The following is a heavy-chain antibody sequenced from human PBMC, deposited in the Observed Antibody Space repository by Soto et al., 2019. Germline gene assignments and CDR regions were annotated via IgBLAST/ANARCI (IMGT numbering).Heavy chain of an antibody. CDR3: AKPGGYYLDY. CDR1: GFTFSSYA. J-gene: IGHJ4*02. CDR2: ISYDGSNK. V-gene: IGHV3-30-3*02. D-gene: IGHD3-10*01. Sequence: GGSLRLSCAASGFTFSSYAMHWVRQAPGKGLEWVAVISYDGSNKYYADSVKGRFTISRDNSKNTLYLQMNSLRAEDTAGYYCAKPGGYYLDYWGQGTLVTVSS.